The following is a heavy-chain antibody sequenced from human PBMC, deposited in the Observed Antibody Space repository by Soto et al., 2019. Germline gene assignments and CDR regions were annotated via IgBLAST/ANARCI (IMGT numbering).Heavy chain of an antibody. CDR2: ISSSSSYT. Sequence: PGGSLRLSCAACGFTFSDYYMSWIRQAPGKGLEWVSYISSSSSYTNYADSVKGRFTISRDNAKNSLYLQMNSLRAEDTAVYYCARAGLRVVDYYYYGMDVWGQGTTVTVSS. CDR3: ARAGLRVVDYYYYGMDV. CDR1: GFTFSDYY. D-gene: IGHD2-15*01. V-gene: IGHV3-11*06. J-gene: IGHJ6*02.